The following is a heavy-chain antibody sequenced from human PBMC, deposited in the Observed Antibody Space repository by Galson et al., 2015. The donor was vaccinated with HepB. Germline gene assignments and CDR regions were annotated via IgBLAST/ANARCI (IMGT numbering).Heavy chain of an antibody. D-gene: IGHD6-13*01. CDR2: ISYDGSNK. Sequence: SLRLSCAASGFTFSSYAMHWVRQAPGKGLEWVAVISYDGSNKYYADSVKGRFTISRDNSKNTLYLQMNSLRAEDTAVYYCARESEVISIAAAGILPWWYFDLWGRGTLVTVSS. J-gene: IGHJ2*01. CDR1: GFTFSSYA. V-gene: IGHV3-30*04. CDR3: ARESEVISIAAAGILPWWYFDL.